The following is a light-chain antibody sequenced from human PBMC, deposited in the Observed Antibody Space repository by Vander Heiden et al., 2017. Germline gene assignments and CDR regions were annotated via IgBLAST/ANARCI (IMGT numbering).Light chain of an antibody. J-gene: IGLJ2*01. CDR1: HLGDKY. Sequence: SSELTQPPSVSVSPGQTANITCSGDHLGDKYACWYQQKPGQSPVLVIDQDSKRPSGIAERFSGSNSGNTATLTISGTQAMDEADYYCQAWDSSTVVFGGGTKLTVL. CDR2: QDS. V-gene: IGLV3-1*01. CDR3: QAWDSSTVV.